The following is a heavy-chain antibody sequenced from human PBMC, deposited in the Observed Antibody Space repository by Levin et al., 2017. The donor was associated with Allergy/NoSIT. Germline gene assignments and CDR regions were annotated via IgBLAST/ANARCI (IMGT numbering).Heavy chain of an antibody. V-gene: IGHV3-30-3*01. D-gene: IGHD1-26*01. J-gene: IGHJ3*02. CDR2: ISYDGSNK. Sequence: GGSLRLSCAASGFTFSSYAMHWVRQAPGKGLEWVAVISYDGSNKYYADSVKGRFTISRDNSKNTLYLQMNSLRAEDTAVYYCARDHDSGAYRELGFFVHAFDIWGQGTMVTVSS. CDR1: GFTFSSYA. CDR3: ARDHDSGAYRELGFFVHAFDI.